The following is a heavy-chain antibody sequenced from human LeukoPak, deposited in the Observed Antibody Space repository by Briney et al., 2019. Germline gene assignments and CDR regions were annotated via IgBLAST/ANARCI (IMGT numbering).Heavy chain of an antibody. J-gene: IGHJ4*02. CDR1: GFTFNSYS. V-gene: IGHV3-21*01. CDR3: ARADVRLSVSTSCLFDN. CDR2: ISANSNYI. Sequence: SGGSLRLSCTASGFTFNSYSINWVRQAPGKGLEWVSSISANSNYIYYADSVKGRFTISRDNAKNSLYLQMNSLRADDTAVYYCARADVRLSVSTSCLFDNWGQGTLVTVSS. D-gene: IGHD2-2*01.